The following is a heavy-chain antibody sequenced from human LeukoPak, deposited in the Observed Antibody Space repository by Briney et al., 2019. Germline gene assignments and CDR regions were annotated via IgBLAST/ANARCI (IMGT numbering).Heavy chain of an antibody. CDR3: ARDREHYGSGSTSLFDY. CDR1: GYTFTSYG. D-gene: IGHD3-10*01. CDR2: ISAYNGNT. J-gene: IGHJ4*02. V-gene: IGHV1-18*01. Sequence: ASVKVSCKASGYTFTSYGISWVRQAPGQGLEWMGWISAYNGNTNYAQKLQGRVTMTIDTSTSTAYMELRSLRSDDTAVYYCARDREHYGSGSTSLFDYWGQGTLVTVSS.